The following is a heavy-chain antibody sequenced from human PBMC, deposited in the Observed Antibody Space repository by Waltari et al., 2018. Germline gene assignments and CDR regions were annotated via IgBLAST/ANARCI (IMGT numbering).Heavy chain of an antibody. J-gene: IGHJ4*02. CDR2: ISTYKGNT. CDR1: GYTFTTYG. V-gene: IGHV1-18*01. D-gene: IGHD2-15*01. CDR3: GREYCSGGRCYGGDY. Sequence: QVQLVQSGAEVKKPGASVTVSCKASGYTFTTYGISWVRQAPGQGLEWMAWISTYKGNTNYAQKFQGRVTMTTDTSTSTAYMELRSLRSDDTAVYYCGREYCSGGRCYGGDYWGQGTLVTVSS.